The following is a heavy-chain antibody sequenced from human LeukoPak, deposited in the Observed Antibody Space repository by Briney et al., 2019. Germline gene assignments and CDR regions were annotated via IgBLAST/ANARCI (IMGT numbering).Heavy chain of an antibody. D-gene: IGHD2-2*02. J-gene: IGHJ4*02. CDR3: ARRDIVVAPVAISKVGIAARPPYFDY. CDR2: MNPNSGNT. CDR1: GYTFTSYD. V-gene: IGHV1-8*01. Sequence: GASVKVSCKASGYTFTSYDINWVRQATGQGLEWRGWMNPNSGNTGYAQKFQGRVTMTRNTSISTAYMELSSLRSEDTAVYYCARRDIVVAPVAISKVGIAARPPYFDYWGQGTLVTVSS.